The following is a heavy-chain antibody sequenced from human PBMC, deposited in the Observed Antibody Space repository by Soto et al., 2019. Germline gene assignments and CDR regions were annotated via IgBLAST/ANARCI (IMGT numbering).Heavy chain of an antibody. V-gene: IGHV3-49*03. CDR2: IRSKAYGGTT. CDR1: GFTFGDYA. D-gene: IGHD5-18*01. Sequence: GGSLRLSCTASGFTFGDYAMSWFRQAPGKGLEWVGFIRSKAYGGTTEYAASVKGRFTISRDDSKSIAYLQMNSLKTEDTAVYYCTRDLDTAMVSYYYYGMDVWGQGTTVTVSS. J-gene: IGHJ6*02. CDR3: TRDLDTAMVSYYYYGMDV.